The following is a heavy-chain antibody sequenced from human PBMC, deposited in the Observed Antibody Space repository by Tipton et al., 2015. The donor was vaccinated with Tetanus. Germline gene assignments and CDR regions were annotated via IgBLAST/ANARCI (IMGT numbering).Heavy chain of an antibody. V-gene: IGHV4-30-4*08. Sequence: TLSLTCTVSGVSVRNDNYQWNWIRQSPGLGLEWLAYISGGRMTNSNYSHKSRITISQDSSRNQFSLTLTSVTAADGAVYYCARVGAWTIPRDAVKRGSFWYFDLWGRGSLVTVSS. CDR3: ARVGAWTIPRDAVKRGSFWYFDL. CDR1: GVSVRNDNYQ. D-gene: IGHD3-16*01. J-gene: IGHJ2*01. CDR2: ISGGRMT.